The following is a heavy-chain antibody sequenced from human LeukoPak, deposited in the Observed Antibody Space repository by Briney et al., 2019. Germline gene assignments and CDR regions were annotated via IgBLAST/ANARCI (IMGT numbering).Heavy chain of an antibody. CDR3: AKDPNGDYVGAFDT. CDR1: GFTFSAYG. Sequence: GRSLRPSCAASGFTFSAYGATWVRHPPGKGREWVSSTGVSGDTVHYAHSVKGRFAISRDNSKNTLYLQMNSLRAEDAAVYYCAKDPNGDYVGAFDTWGQGTMVIVSS. CDR2: TGVSGDTV. V-gene: IGHV3-23*01. J-gene: IGHJ3*02. D-gene: IGHD4-17*01.